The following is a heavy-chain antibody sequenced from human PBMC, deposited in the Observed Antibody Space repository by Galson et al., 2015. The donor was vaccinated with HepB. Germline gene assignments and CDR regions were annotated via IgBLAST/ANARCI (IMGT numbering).Heavy chain of an antibody. D-gene: IGHD3-22*01. J-gene: IGHJ4*02. CDR1: GFTFSSYS. CDR3: VAYYYDSSGYYRGFDY. Sequence: SLRLSCAASGFTFSSYSMNWVRQAPGKGLEWVSSISSSSSYIYYADSVKGRFTISRDNAKNSLYLQMNSLRAEDTAVYYCVAYYYDSSGYYRGFDYWGQGTLVTVSS. CDR2: ISSSSSYI. V-gene: IGHV3-21*01.